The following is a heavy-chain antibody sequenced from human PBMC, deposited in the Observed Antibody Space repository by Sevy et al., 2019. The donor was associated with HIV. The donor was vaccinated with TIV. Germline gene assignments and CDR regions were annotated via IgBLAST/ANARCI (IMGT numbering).Heavy chain of an antibody. Sequence: GGSLRLSCIVSGFIFDDYAMNWVRLVPGKGLQWVSGISPNSAKIHYADFVKGRFTISRDNAKNAVYLQMNSLRNEDTALYYCGKDRDTIIRGIIVSWGRGTQVTVSS. CDR1: GFIFDDYA. CDR3: GKDRDTIIRGIIVS. V-gene: IGHV3-9*01. D-gene: IGHD3-10*01. CDR2: ISPNSAKI. J-gene: IGHJ4*01.